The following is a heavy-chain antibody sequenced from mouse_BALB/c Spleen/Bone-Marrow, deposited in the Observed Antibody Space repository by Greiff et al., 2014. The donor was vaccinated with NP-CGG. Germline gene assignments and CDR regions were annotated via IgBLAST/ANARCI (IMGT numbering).Heavy chain of an antibody. CDR3: ARRTTGYAMDY. Sequence: QVQLQQSGPELVRPGVSVKISCKGSGYTFTDYAIHWVKQSPAKSLEWIGVISTYSGNTKYNQKFKDKATMTVGKSSSTAYMELARLTSEDSAIYYCARRTTGYAMDYWGQGTSVTVSS. CDR1: GYTFTDYA. V-gene: IGHV1-67*01. CDR2: ISTYSGNT. J-gene: IGHJ4*01.